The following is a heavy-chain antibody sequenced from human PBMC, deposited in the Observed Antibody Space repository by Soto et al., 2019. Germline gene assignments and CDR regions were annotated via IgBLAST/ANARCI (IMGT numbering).Heavy chain of an antibody. CDR3: ARPIDKDAFDG. Sequence: RNPRKNVGYKLTGFWSSRVSQMPGKGLEWMGRIDPSDSYNSYSPSFQGHVTISGDKSINTAYLQWSSLKASDTAIYYCARPIDKDAFDGRGQGTMV. J-gene: IGHJ3*01. V-gene: IGHV5-10-1*01. CDR2: IDPSDSYN. CDR1: GYKLTGFW.